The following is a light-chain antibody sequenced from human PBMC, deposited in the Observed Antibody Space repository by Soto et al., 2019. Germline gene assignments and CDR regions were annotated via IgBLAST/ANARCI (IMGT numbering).Light chain of an antibody. CDR3: QQYNPYPPWP. Sequence: DIQMTQSPSTLSASIGDSVTITCRASQSINNWLAWYQQKPGKAPNLLIYDASFLESGVPSRFSGSGSGTEFALTISSLQPDDFATYYCQQYNPYPPWPFGQGPNVDIK. CDR2: DAS. V-gene: IGKV1-5*01. CDR1: QSINNW. J-gene: IGKJ1*01.